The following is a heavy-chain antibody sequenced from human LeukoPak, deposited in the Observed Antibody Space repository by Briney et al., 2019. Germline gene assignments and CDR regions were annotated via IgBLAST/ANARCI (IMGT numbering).Heavy chain of an antibody. D-gene: IGHD3-22*01. Sequence: GGSLRLSCAASGFTVDSNYLRWVRQAPGKGLEWVSTIYTGGNTYYAASVKGRFTISRDFSKNTVFLHMNSLRAEDTAMYYCARGDDSGYYDYFDYWGQGALVTVSS. V-gene: IGHV3-53*01. CDR2: IYTGGNT. J-gene: IGHJ4*02. CDR3: ARGDDSGYYDYFDY. CDR1: GFTVDSNY.